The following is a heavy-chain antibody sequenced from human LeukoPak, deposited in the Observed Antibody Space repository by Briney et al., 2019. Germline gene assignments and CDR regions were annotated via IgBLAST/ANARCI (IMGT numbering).Heavy chain of an antibody. CDR2: ISSGGGYT. V-gene: IGHV3-23*01. J-gene: IGHJ4*02. CDR1: GFTFSSYA. CDR3: TRAYRSDWEGFDY. Sequence: GGSLRLSCAASGFTFSSYAMSWVRQAPGKGLEWVSGISSGGGYTYYADSVKGRFTISRDNSKNTLYLEMNSLRAEDTAVYYCTRAYRSDWEGFDYWGQGTLVTVSS. D-gene: IGHD6-25*01.